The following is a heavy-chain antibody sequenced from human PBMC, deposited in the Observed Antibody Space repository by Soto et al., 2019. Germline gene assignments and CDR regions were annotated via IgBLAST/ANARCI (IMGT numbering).Heavy chain of an antibody. CDR3: ARGSFGGVVITTRKNYYYMDV. CDR1: GYTFTSYD. V-gene: IGHV1-8*01. Sequence: GASVKVSCKASGYTFTSYDINWVRQATGQGLEWMRWMNPNSGNTGYAQKFQGRVTMTRNTSISTAYMELSSLRSEDTAVYYCARGSFGGVVITTRKNYYYMDVWGKATTVTVSS. CDR2: MNPNSGNT. D-gene: IGHD3-3*01. J-gene: IGHJ6*03.